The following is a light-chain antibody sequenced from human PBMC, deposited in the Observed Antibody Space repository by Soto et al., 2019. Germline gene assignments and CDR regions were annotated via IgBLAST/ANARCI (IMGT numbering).Light chain of an antibody. V-gene: IGLV4-69*01. CDR2: LNSDGSH. CDR1: SGRSSYT. CDR3: QTWGTGMV. Sequence: QLVLTQSPSASAYLGASVKLTCTLSSGRSSYTIAWHQQQPEKVPRYLMKLNSDGSHSKGDGIPDRFSGSSSGAERYLTISSLQSEDEADYYCQTWGTGMVFGGGTKLTVL. J-gene: IGLJ3*02.